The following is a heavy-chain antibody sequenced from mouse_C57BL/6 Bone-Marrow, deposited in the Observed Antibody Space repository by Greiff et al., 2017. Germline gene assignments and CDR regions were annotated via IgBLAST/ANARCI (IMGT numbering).Heavy chain of an antibody. CDR1: GYTFTSYG. CDR3: AREDYDYDDWFAY. CDR2: IYPRSGNT. Sequence: VQLVESGAELARPGASVKLSCKASGYTFTSYGISWVKQSTGQGLEWIGEIYPRSGNTYYNEKFKGKATLTADKSSSTAYMELRSLTSEDSAVYFCAREDYDYDDWFAYWGQGTLVTVSA. D-gene: IGHD2-4*01. J-gene: IGHJ3*01. V-gene: IGHV1-81*01.